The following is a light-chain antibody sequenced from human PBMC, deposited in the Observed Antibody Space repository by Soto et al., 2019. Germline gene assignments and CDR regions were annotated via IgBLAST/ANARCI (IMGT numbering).Light chain of an antibody. Sequence: QSALTQPASVSGSPGQWITISCTGTSSDIGGYNYVSWYQQHPGKAPKLIIYEVSNRPSGVSNRFSGSKSGNTASLTISGLQAEDEADYYCTSYTSSSTNYVFGTGTKLTVL. CDR2: EVS. J-gene: IGLJ1*01. CDR3: TSYTSSSTNYV. V-gene: IGLV2-14*01. CDR1: SSDIGGYNY.